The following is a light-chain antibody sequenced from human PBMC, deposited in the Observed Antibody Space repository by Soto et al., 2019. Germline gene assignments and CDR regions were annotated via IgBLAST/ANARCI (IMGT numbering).Light chain of an antibody. Sequence: QSFLTQPASVSGSPGRSITISCTGTSSDVGGYNYVSWYQQHPGKAPKLMIYEVSNRPSGVSNRFSGPKSGNTASLTISGLQAEDEADYYCTSYTSSITYVFGTGTKVTVL. V-gene: IGLV2-14*01. CDR1: SSDVGGYNY. CDR3: TSYTSSITYV. J-gene: IGLJ1*01. CDR2: EVS.